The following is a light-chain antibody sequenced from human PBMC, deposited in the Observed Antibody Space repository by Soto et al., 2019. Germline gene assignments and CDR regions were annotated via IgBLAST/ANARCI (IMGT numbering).Light chain of an antibody. CDR1: ESVDFH. CDR2: DAS. J-gene: IGKJ5*01. Sequence: VFTQSPATLSFSPGKRATLSCRASESVDFHLAWYQQKPGQAPRLLIYDASVRATGTPARLSGSGSGTAFTLTIRSIEPEDFALYYCQQRSTWPTFGQGTRLEIK. CDR3: QQRSTWPT. V-gene: IGKV3-11*01.